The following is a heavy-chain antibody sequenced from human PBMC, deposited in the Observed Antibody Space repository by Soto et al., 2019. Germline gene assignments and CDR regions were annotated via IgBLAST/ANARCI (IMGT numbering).Heavy chain of an antibody. Sequence: GGSLRLSCAASGFTFSSYLMSWVRQAPGKGLEWVANIKQDGSKTHYVDSVKGRFTISRDNSKNTAYLQMSSLRPEDTAVYYCVKGEYYYDGSAYYPFDYWGQGRMVTVPQ. D-gene: IGHD3-22*01. CDR1: GFTFSSYL. CDR2: IKQDGSKT. V-gene: IGHV3-7*02. CDR3: VKGEYYYDGSAYYPFDY. J-gene: IGHJ4*02.